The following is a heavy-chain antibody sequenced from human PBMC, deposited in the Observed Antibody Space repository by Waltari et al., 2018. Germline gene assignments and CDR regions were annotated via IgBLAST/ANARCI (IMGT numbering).Heavy chain of an antibody. V-gene: IGHV1-18*01. CDR1: GYTFTSYG. Sequence: QVQLVQSGAEVKKPGASVKVSCKASGYTFTSYGISWVRQAPGQGLEWMGWISAYNGNTNYAQKLQGRVTMTTDTSTSIAYMELRSLRSDDTAVYYCARDPSTVSQNWYFDLWGRGTLVTVSS. CDR2: ISAYNGNT. CDR3: ARDPSTVSQNWYFDL. D-gene: IGHD4-17*01. J-gene: IGHJ2*01.